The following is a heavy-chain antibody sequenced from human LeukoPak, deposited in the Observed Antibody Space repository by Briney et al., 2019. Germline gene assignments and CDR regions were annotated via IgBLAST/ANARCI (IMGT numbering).Heavy chain of an antibody. CDR2: ISYSRST. V-gene: IGHV4-59*01. J-gene: IGHJ4*02. D-gene: IGHD6-13*01. CDR1: GDSISSYF. CDR3: ARGFGIAAADV. Sequence: SETLSLTCTVSGDSISSYFWSWIRQPPGKGLEWIAYISYSRSTNYNPSLKSRVTISVDTSKNQFSLNLSSVTAADTAVYYCARGFGIAAADVWGQGTLVTVSS.